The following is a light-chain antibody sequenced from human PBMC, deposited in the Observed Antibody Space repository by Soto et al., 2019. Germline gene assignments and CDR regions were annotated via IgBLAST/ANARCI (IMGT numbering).Light chain of an antibody. V-gene: IGKV3-15*01. CDR1: QNIRTN. CDR3: QHYNNWPLT. Sequence: EIVMTQSPATLSVSPGERASLSCRASQNIRTNLAWYQLKPGQAPRLLIYVASTRAAGIPARFSGSGSGTEFLLTIDSLQSEDFAIYYCQHYNNWPLTFGGGTRVEIK. CDR2: VAS. J-gene: IGKJ4*01.